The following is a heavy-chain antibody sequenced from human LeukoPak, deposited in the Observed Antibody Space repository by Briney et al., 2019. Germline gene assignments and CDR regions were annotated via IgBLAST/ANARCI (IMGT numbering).Heavy chain of an antibody. CDR3: ARVRNWNPYHTSDY. CDR2: IYYSGST. D-gene: IGHD1-20*01. J-gene: IGHJ4*02. Sequence: SETLSLTCTVSGGSISSGGYYWSWIRQHPGKGLEWIGYIYYSGSTYYNPPLKSRVTISVDTSKNQFSLKLSSETAEDTAVYYCARVRNWNPYHTSDYRGQGTLVNVSS. CDR1: GGSISSGGYY. V-gene: IGHV4-31*03.